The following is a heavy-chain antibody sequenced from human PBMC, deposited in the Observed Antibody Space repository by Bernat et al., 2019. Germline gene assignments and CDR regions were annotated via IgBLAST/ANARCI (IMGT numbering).Heavy chain of an antibody. CDR2: IHYDGSFK. V-gene: IGHV3-30*02. Sequence: QVQLVESGGGVVQPGGSLRLSCVASGFSFSGYGMNWVRQVPGKGLECVAHIHYDGSFKSYVDSVKGRFTISRDNSKNTLFLQMNSLRADDTAVYYCAKDRVRADYWGQGALVTVSS. D-gene: IGHD2-21*01. CDR3: AKDRVRADY. CDR1: GFSFSGYG. J-gene: IGHJ4*02.